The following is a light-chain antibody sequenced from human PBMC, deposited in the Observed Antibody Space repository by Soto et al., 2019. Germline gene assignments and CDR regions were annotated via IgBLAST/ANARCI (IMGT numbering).Light chain of an antibody. CDR2: AAS. Sequence: IQVTPSPSSVSASVGNRVPIPCRALPGISSWLAWYQQKPGKAPQLLIYAASRLQSGVPSRFSGSGSGTDFTLTISSLQPEDFATYYCQQANSFPLTFGGGTKVEIK. CDR3: QQANSFPLT. J-gene: IGKJ4*01. CDR1: PGISSW. V-gene: IGKV1-12*01.